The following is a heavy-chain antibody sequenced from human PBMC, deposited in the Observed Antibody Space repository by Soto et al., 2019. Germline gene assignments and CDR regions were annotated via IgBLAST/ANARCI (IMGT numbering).Heavy chain of an antibody. V-gene: IGHV1-69*06. CDR2: IIPIFGTA. CDR1: GGTFSSYA. J-gene: IGHJ5*02. Sequence: QVQLVQSGAEVKKPGSSVKVSCKASGGTFSSYAISWVRQAPGQGLEWMGGIIPIFGTANYAQKFQGRVTIPADKSTSTAYMELSSLRSEDTAVYYCARDRRGAAAGPNWFDPWCQGTLVTVSS. D-gene: IGHD6-13*01. CDR3: ARDRRGAAAGPNWFDP.